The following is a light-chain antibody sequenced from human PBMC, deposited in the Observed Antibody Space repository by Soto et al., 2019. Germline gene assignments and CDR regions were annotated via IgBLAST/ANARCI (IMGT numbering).Light chain of an antibody. J-gene: IGKJ1*01. CDR3: QQYGSSPWT. Sequence: ETVLTQSPGTLSLSPGERATLSCRASQTIRSNYLAWYRQTPGQAPRLLIYGASNRATGIADRFSGSGSGKEFTLIISRLEPEDFALYSCQQYGSSPWTFGQGTKVEIK. V-gene: IGKV3-20*01. CDR1: QTIRSNY. CDR2: GAS.